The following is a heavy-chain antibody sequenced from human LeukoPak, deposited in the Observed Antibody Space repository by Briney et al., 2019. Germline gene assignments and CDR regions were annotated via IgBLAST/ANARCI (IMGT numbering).Heavy chain of an antibody. J-gene: IGHJ6*02. Sequence: PSETLSLTCTVSGGSISSSSYYWGWIRQPPGKGLEWIGSIYYSGSTYYNPSLKSRVTISEDTSKNQFSLKLSSVTAADTAVYYCARGGDEDFDWVPSDVWGQGTTVTVSS. D-gene: IGHD3-9*01. CDR1: GGSISSSSYY. V-gene: IGHV4-39*07. CDR3: ARGGDEDFDWVPSDV. CDR2: IYYSGST.